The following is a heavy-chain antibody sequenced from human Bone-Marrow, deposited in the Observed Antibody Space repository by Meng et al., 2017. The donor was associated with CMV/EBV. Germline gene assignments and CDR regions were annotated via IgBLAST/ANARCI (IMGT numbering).Heavy chain of an antibody. V-gene: IGHV1-46*01. CDR3: ARCCRINGPRWFDP. Sequence: ASVKVSCKASGYTFTSYGISWVRQAPGQGLEWMGIINPSGGSTSYAQKFQGRVTMTRDTSTSTVYMELSSLRSEDTAVYYCARCCRINGPRWFDPWGQGTPVTVSS. CDR2: INPSGGST. J-gene: IGHJ5*02. D-gene: IGHD1-14*01. CDR1: GYTFTSYG.